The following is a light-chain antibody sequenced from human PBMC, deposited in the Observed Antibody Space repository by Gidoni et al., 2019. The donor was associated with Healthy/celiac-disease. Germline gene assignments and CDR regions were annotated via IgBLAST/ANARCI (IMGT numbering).Light chain of an antibody. CDR1: QSVSSSY. J-gene: IGKJ3*01. CDR2: GAA. V-gene: IGKV3-20*01. Sequence: ETVLTQSPGTLYLSPGESATISCRASQSVSSSYLAWYQQKPGQAPRLLSYGAASQATGIPDRFSGSGCGTDFTLTISRLDPEDLAVYYCQQYGSSPSFGPGTKVDIK. CDR3: QQYGSSPS.